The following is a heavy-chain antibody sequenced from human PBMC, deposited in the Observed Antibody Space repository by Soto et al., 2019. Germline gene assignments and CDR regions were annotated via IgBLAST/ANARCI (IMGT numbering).Heavy chain of an antibody. J-gene: IGHJ5*02. CDR2: ISSNGGST. CDR3: VKDLIAVAGLNWFDP. Sequence: GGSLRLSCSASGFTFSSYAMHWVRQAPGKVLEYVSAISSNGGSTYYADSVKGRFTISRDNSKNTLYLQMSSLRAEDTAVYYCVKDLIAVAGLNWFDPWGQGTLVTVSS. V-gene: IGHV3-64D*08. CDR1: GFTFSSYA. D-gene: IGHD6-19*01.